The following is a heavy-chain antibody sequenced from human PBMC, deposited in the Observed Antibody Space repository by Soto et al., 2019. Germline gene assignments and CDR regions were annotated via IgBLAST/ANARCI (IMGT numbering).Heavy chain of an antibody. CDR2: ISYDGSHN. D-gene: IGHD3-22*01. J-gene: IGHJ4*02. V-gene: IGHV3-30*09. Sequence: QVQLVDSGGGVVQPGRSLRLSCAASGFTFSHYAMHWVRQAPGKGLEWVAVISYDGSHNYYRDYVKGRFAISRDKSKNTLFLQMNSLRAEDTAVYFCVRDRGHNSGYYELFDYWGQGTLVTVSS. CDR3: VRDRGHNSGYYELFDY. CDR1: GFTFSHYA.